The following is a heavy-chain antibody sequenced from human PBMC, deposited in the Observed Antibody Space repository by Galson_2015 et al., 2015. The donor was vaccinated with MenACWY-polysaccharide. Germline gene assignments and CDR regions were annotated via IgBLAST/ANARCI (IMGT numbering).Heavy chain of an antibody. J-gene: IGHJ4*02. CDR1: GFTFSGYW. V-gene: IGHV3-7*01. CDR2: IKQDGNEK. Sequence: RLSCAASGFTFSGYWMSWVRQAPGKGLEWVANIKQDGNEKYYVDSVKGRFTISRDNARNSLYLQMNSLRAEDTAVYYCARDPTFDYWGQGTLVTVSS. CDR3: ARDPTFDY.